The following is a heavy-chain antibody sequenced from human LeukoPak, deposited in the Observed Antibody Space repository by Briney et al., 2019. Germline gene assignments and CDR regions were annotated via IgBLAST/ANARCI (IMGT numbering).Heavy chain of an antibody. CDR1: GGSISSSSYY. Sequence: PSETLSLTCTVSGGSISSSSYYWGWIRQPPGKGLEWIGGIYYSGSTYYNPPLKSRVTISVDTSKNQFSLKLSSVTAADTAVYYCARRRIVGATDFDYWGQGTLVTVSS. D-gene: IGHD1-26*01. CDR2: IYYSGST. CDR3: ARRRIVGATDFDY. V-gene: IGHV4-39*01. J-gene: IGHJ4*02.